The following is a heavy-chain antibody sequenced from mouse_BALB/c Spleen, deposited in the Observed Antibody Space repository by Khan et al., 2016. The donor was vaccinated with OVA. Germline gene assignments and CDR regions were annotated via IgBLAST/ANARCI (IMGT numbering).Heavy chain of an antibody. CDR2: ISSDGDYT. Sequence: EVKLVESGGDLVKSGGSLKLSCAASGFTFSPYSMSWVRQTPDKRLEWVATISSDGDYTYYPDSVKGRFNNSRDNAKNTLYLQMSTLKSDDTAMYYCATHLTGSFAYWGQGTLVTVSA. J-gene: IGHJ3*01. CDR3: ATHLTGSFAY. CDR1: GFTFSPYS. V-gene: IGHV5-6*01.